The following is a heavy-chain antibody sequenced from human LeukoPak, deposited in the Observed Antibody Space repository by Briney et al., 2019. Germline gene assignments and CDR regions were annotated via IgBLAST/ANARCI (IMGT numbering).Heavy chain of an antibody. D-gene: IGHD3-22*01. J-gene: IGHJ1*01. V-gene: IGHV1-69*01. CDR2: IITILGSA. CDR1: GGTFSTYA. CDR3: ATTRDYYDTSGYTLLQD. Sequence: SVKVSCKASGGTFSTYAISWVRQAPGQGLEWMGGIITILGSANYAQRFQGRVTLTADESSSTAYMALSSLRSGDTAMYYCATTRDYYDTSGYTLLQDWGQGTLVTVSS.